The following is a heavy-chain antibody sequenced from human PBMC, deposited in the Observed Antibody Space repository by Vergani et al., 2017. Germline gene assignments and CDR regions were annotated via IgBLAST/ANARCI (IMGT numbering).Heavy chain of an antibody. V-gene: IGHV3-21*01. CDR3: ARYPPYGSSRLGMDV. J-gene: IGHJ6*04. CDR1: GFTFSSYS. Sequence: EVQLVESGGGLVKPGGSLRLSCAASGFTFSSYSINWVRQAPGKGLEWGSSISSSSSYIYYADSVKGRFTSSRDNAKSSLYLQMNSLRAEDTAVYYCARYPPYGSSRLGMDVWGKGTTVTVSS. CDR2: ISSSSSYI. D-gene: IGHD6-13*01.